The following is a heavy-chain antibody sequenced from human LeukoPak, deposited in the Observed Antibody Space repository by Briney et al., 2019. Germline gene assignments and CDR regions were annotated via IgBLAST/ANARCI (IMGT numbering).Heavy chain of an antibody. Sequence: ASVKVSCKASGYTFTSYGISWVRQAPGQGLEWMGWISAYNGNTNYAQKLQGRVTMTTGTSTSTAYMELRSLRSDDTAVYYCAGGSGYSGYLDAFDIWGQGTMVTVSS. CDR2: ISAYNGNT. V-gene: IGHV1-18*01. J-gene: IGHJ3*02. CDR1: GYTFTSYG. CDR3: AGGSGYSGYLDAFDI. D-gene: IGHD5-12*01.